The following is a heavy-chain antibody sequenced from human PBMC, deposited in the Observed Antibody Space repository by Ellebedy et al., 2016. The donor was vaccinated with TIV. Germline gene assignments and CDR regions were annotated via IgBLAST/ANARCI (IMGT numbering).Heavy chain of an antibody. CDR2: INAGNGNT. D-gene: IGHD3-10*01. V-gene: IGHV1-3*01. CDR1: GYTFTRYA. CDR3: ARGPILWFGELLDY. Sequence: AASVKVSCKASGYTFTRYAIHWVRQAPGQRLAWMGWINAGNGNTKYSQNFQGRVTITRDTSASPAYMELSSLRSEDTAVYYCARGPILWFGELLDYWGQGTLVTISS. J-gene: IGHJ4*02.